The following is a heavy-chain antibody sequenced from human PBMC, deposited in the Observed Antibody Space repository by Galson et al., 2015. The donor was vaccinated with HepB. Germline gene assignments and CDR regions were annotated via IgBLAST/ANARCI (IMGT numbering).Heavy chain of an antibody. CDR2: IIPILGIA. J-gene: IGHJ4*02. CDR1: GFTFTSSA. CDR3: AGARAYDSSGYWSY. D-gene: IGHD3-22*01. Sequence: SVKVSCKASGFTFTSSAMQWVRQAPGQGLEWMGRIIPILGIANYAQKFQGRVTITADKSTSTAYMELSSLRSEDTAVYYCAGARAYDSSGYWSYWGQGTLVTVSS. V-gene: IGHV1-69*04.